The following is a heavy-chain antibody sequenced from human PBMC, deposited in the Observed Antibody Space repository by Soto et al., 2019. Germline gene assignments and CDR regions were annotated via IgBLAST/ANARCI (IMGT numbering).Heavy chain of an antibody. CDR2: ISYDGSNK. D-gene: IGHD3-22*01. V-gene: IGHV3-30-3*01. Sequence: GGSLRLSCAASGFTFSSYAMHWVRQAPGKGLEWVAVISYDGSNKYYADSVKGRFTISRDNSKNTLYLQMNSLRAEDTAVYYCARDPFDSSGYSDYWGQGTLVTVSS. J-gene: IGHJ4*02. CDR3: ARDPFDSSGYSDY. CDR1: GFTFSSYA.